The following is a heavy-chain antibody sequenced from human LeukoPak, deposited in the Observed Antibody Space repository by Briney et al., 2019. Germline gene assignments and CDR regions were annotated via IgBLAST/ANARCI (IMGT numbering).Heavy chain of an antibody. CDR1: GYSFSNYW. D-gene: IGHD3-22*01. J-gene: IGHJ4*02. Sequence: GESLKISCKASGYSFSNYWIGWVRQMPGKGPEWMGMIFIGDSDTRYSPSFQGQVTISADKSIRTAYLQWSSLKASDTAIYYCARRDNDYDSSGYYSSTHFDYWGQGTLVTVSS. CDR2: IFIGDSDT. CDR3: ARRDNDYDSSGYYSSTHFDY. V-gene: IGHV5-51*01.